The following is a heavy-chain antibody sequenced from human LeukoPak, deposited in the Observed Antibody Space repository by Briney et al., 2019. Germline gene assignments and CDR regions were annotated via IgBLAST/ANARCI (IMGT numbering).Heavy chain of an antibody. V-gene: IGHV4-34*01. CDR3: ARGLHYAFDI. CDR1: GGSFSGYY. J-gene: IGHJ3*02. CDR2: INHSGST. Sequence: SETLSLTCAVYGGSFSGYYGSWIRQPPGKGLEWIGEINHSGSTNYNPSLKSRVTISVDTSKNQFSLKLSSVTAADTAVYYCARGLHYAFDIWGQGTMVTVSS.